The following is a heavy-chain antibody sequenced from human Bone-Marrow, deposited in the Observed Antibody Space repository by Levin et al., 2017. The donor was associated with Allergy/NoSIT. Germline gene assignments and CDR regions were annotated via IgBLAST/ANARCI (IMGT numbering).Heavy chain of an antibody. J-gene: IGHJ6*03. CDR1: GDSVNSGSYY. CDR2: IYHTGSV. CDR3: ATEAGGYCTSPSCSLPGDYYFYMDV. D-gene: IGHD2-2*01. V-gene: IGHV4-61*01. Sequence: PSETLSLTCTVSGDSVNSGSYYWSWIRQPPGKGLEWIGYIYHTGSVTYNPSLESRVSISLDMSKNQFSLKLTSVTAADTAVYFCATEAGGYCTSPSCSLPGDYYFYMDVWGEGTTVTVSS.